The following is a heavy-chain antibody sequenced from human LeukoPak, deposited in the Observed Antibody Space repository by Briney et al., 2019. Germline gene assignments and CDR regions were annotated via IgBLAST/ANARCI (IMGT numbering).Heavy chain of an antibody. V-gene: IGHV3-43D*03. Sequence: GGSLRLSCAASGFTFDDYAMHWVRQAPGKGLEGVSLISWDGGSTYYAHSVKGRFTLSRDNSKNYLYVQTNNLRAEETHLHYLPKSGYYYYYMDVWGKGTTVTVSS. CDR2: ISWDGGST. J-gene: IGHJ6*03. CDR3: PKSGYYYYYMDV. CDR1: GFTFDDYA.